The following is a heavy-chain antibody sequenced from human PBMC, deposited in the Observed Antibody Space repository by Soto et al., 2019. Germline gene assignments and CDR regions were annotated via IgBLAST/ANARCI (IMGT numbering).Heavy chain of an antibody. CDR2: IIPIFGTA. D-gene: IGHD2-2*01. CDR1: GGTFSSYA. J-gene: IGHJ5*02. CDR3: ARDHCSSTRCQPNWFDP. V-gene: IGHV1-69*01. Sequence: QVQLVQSGAEVKKPGSSVKVSCKASGGTFSSYAISWVRQAPGQGLEWMGGIIPIFGTANYAQKFQGRVTITADESTSTAYMELSSLRSEDTAVYYCARDHCSSTRCQPNWFDPCGQGTLVTVSS.